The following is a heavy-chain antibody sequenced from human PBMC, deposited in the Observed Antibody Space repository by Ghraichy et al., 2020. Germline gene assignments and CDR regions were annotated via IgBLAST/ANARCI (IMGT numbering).Heavy chain of an antibody. V-gene: IGHV3-21*01. CDR1: GFTFSSYS. D-gene: IGHD2-15*01. J-gene: IGHJ5*02. Sequence: GGSLRLSCAASGFTFSSYSMNWVRQAPGKGLEWVSSISSSSYIYYADSVKGRFTISRDNAKNSLYLQMNSLRAEDTAVYYCARTPLNRYCSGGSCFINWFDPWGQGTLVTVSS. CDR3: ARTPLNRYCSGGSCFINWFDP. CDR2: ISSSSYI.